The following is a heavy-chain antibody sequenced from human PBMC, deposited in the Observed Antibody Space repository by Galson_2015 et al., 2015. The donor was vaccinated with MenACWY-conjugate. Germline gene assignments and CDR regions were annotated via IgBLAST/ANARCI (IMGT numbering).Heavy chain of an antibody. CDR3: TTAPSLWFGEL. V-gene: IGHV3-15*01. CDR1: GFTYSNAW. D-gene: IGHD3-10*01. CDR2: IKSKTDGGTT. J-gene: IGHJ4*02. Sequence: SLRLSCAASGFTYSNAWMSWVRQAPGKGLEWVGRIKSKTDGGTTDYAAPVKGRFTISRDDSKNTLYLQMNSLKTEDTAVYYCTTAPSLWFGELWGQGTLVTVSS.